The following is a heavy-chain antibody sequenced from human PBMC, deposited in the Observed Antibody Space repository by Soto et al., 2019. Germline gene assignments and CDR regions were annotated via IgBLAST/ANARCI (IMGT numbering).Heavy chain of an antibody. V-gene: IGHV4-59*01. J-gene: IGHJ6*02. CDR3: AREGFDGKYYYGMDV. D-gene: IGHD2-15*01. CDR1: GGSISSYY. CDR2: IYYSGST. Sequence: QVQLQESGPGLVKPSETLSLTCTVSGGSISSYYWSWIRQPPGKGLEWMGLIYYSGSTNYNLSLKSRGTISVDTSTTQFSLKLSSVTAADRAVYYCAREGFDGKYYYGMDVWGQGTTGTVCS.